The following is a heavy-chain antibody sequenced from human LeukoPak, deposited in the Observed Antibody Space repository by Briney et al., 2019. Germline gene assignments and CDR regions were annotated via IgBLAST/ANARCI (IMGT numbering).Heavy chain of an antibody. V-gene: IGHV3-23*01. J-gene: IGHJ4*02. CDR3: VRELGYCSRGRCYSDY. CDR1: GFTFSSYA. CDR2: ISGSGGST. Sequence: QPGGSLRLSCAASGFTFSSYAMSWVRQAPGKGLEWVSGISGSGGSTYYADSVKGRFTISKDNSENTLYLQMSSLRAEDTAVYYCVRELGYCSRGRCYSDYWGQGTLLTVSS. D-gene: IGHD2-15*01.